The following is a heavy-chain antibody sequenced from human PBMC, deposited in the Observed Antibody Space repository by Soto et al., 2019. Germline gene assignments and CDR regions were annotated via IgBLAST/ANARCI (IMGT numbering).Heavy chain of an antibody. V-gene: IGHV3-9*02. CDR1: GSSSDPFT. CDR2: LSWDRSTV. Sequence: GGSLRLSCVASGSSSDPFTMHWVRELPGKGLEWVAGLSWDRSTVAYADSVQGRFTISRDHAKNSVDLLMDSLRPDDTALYFCAVSSPDIVVLPSSIYFASWGPGTQVTVSS. CDR3: AVSSPDIVVLPSSIYFAS. D-gene: IGHD2-15*01. J-gene: IGHJ5*01.